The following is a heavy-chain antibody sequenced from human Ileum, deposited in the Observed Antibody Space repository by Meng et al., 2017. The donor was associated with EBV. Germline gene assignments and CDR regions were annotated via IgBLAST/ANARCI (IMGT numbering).Heavy chain of an antibody. D-gene: IGHD5-24*01. Sequence: HVQLVQSGSELKQPGXSVKVSCRPSGYTFTSYAINWVRQAPGQGPDWMGWIDPNTGNPTYDQGFTGRFVFSLDTSVSTAYLQINSLRADDTAVYYCARDSPLDGYSLLDYWGQGTLVTV. CDR1: GYTFTSYA. V-gene: IGHV7-4-1*02. J-gene: IGHJ4*02. CDR3: ARDSPLDGYSLLDY. CDR2: IDPNTGNP.